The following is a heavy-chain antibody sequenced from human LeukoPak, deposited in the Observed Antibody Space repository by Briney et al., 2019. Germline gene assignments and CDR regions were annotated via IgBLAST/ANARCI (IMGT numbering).Heavy chain of an antibody. CDR1: GFTFSTYV. D-gene: IGHD2-21*02. V-gene: IGHV3-30*03. CDR2: ISSDERNK. J-gene: IGHJ4*02. Sequence: TGGSLKLSCAASGFTFSTYVMHWVRQAPGKGLEWVALISSDERNKYYADSVKGRFTISRDNSKNTLYLQMNSLRTEDTAVYYCASKWYCGGDCYYQIDFWGQGTLVTVSS. CDR3: ASKWYCGGDCYYQIDF.